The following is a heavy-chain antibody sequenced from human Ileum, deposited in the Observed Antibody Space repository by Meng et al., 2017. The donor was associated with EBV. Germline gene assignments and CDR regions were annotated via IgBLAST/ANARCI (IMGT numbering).Heavy chain of an antibody. J-gene: IGHJ4*02. CDR3: ARNVPGTSAYYD. CDR2: IYYSGSN. CDR1: GSSISSTNG. V-gene: IGHV4-28*01. Sequence: SSPGLWKPSRTLCLAAVVAGSSISSTNGSCWFRQPAGKGLEWIGYIYYSGSNSYNPSLKRRVTMSVDTSKNQFSLNLNSVTAVDTAVYYCARNVPGTSAYYDWGQGTLVTVSS. D-gene: IGHD3-22*01.